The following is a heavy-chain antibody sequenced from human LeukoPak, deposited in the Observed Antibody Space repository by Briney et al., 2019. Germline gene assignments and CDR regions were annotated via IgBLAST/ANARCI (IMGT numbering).Heavy chain of an antibody. J-gene: IGHJ4*02. Sequence: TGGSLRLSCAASGFTFISYWMHWVRQAPGKGLVWVSRINSDGYTTSYAASVKGRFTISRDTAKNTLYLQMNSLRAEDTAVYYCARGHHYYDSSAYYYWGQGTLVTVSS. D-gene: IGHD3-22*01. CDR1: GFTFISYW. CDR3: ARGHHYYDSSAYYY. CDR2: INSDGYTT. V-gene: IGHV3-74*01.